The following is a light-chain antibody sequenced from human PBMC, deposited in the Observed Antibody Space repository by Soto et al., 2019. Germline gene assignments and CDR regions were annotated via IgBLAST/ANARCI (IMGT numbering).Light chain of an antibody. CDR2: KSS. V-gene: IGKV1-5*03. CDR1: QTISSW. Sequence: DNHLTQSPSTLSGTVGDRVTITCRASQTISSWWACYQQNTGKAPKLLIYKSSTLKIGVPSRFSGSGSGTEFTLTISSLQPDDFATYYCQHYNSYSEGFGQGTKVDI. CDR3: QHYNSYSEG. J-gene: IGKJ1*01.